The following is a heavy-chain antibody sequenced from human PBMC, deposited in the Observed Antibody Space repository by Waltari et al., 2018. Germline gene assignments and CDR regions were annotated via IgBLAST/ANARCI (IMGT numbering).Heavy chain of an antibody. CDR1: VGSFSGYY. CDR2: INHSGST. Sequence: QVQLQQWGAGLLKPSETLSLTCAVYVGSFSGYYWSWIRQPPGKGLEWIGEINHSGSTNYNPALKSRVTISVDTSKNQFSLKLSSVTAADTAVYYGARRNWFDPWGQGTLVTVSS. V-gene: IGHV4-34*01. J-gene: IGHJ5*02. CDR3: ARRNWFDP.